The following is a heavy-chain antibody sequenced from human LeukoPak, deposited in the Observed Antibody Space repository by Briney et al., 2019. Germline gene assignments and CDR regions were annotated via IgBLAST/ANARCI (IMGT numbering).Heavy chain of an antibody. Sequence: PSETLSLTCTVSGGSISSSSYYWGWIRQPPGKGLEWIGSIYYSGSTYYDPSLKSRVTISVDTSKNQFSLKLSSVTAADTAVYYCARRPGYSSSWYRLRGWFDPWGQGTLVTVSS. CDR1: GGSISSSSYY. D-gene: IGHD6-13*01. V-gene: IGHV4-39*01. J-gene: IGHJ5*02. CDR3: ARRPGYSSSWYRLRGWFDP. CDR2: IYYSGST.